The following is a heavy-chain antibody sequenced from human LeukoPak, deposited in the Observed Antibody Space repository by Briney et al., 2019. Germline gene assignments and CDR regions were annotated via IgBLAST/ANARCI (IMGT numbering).Heavy chain of an antibody. CDR3: ARDDTMVRGPTGY. J-gene: IGHJ4*02. Sequence: ASVKVSCQASVGTFSSYAISWVRQAPGQGLEWMGRIIPIFGIANYAQKFQGRVTITADKSTSTAYMELSSLRSEDTAVYYCARDDTMVRGPTGYWGQGTLVTVSS. CDR1: VGTFSSYA. CDR2: IIPIFGIA. D-gene: IGHD3-10*01. V-gene: IGHV1-69*04.